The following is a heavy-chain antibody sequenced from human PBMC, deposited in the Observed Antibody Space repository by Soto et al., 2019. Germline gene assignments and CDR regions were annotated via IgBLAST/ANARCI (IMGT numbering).Heavy chain of an antibody. J-gene: IGHJ3*02. D-gene: IGHD4-17*01. Sequence: EVQLVESGGGLVQPGGSLRLSCAASGFTVSSNYMSWVRQAPGKGLEWVSVIYSGGSTYYADSVKGRFTISRDNSKTTRYVQMNSLRAEDTAVYYCARRFSTVTTLGAFDIWGQGTMVTVSS. CDR2: IYSGGST. CDR1: GFTVSSNY. CDR3: ARRFSTVTTLGAFDI. V-gene: IGHV3-66*01.